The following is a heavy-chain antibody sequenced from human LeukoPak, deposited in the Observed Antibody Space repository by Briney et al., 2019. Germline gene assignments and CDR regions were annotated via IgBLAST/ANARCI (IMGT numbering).Heavy chain of an antibody. Sequence: GGSLRLSCTASGFTFSNYWMHWVRQPPGKGLVWVSRIYVDGRTTNYADSVKGRFTISRDNAKNTVYLEMNSLSVEDTATYYCIRDFRSADLWGQGTLVTVTS. CDR3: IRDFRSADL. CDR2: IYVDGRTT. J-gene: IGHJ5*02. V-gene: IGHV3-74*01. CDR1: GFTFSNYW.